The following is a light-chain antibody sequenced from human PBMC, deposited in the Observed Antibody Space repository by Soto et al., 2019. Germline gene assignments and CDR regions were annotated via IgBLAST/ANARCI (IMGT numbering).Light chain of an antibody. Sequence: EIVMTQSPATLSVSPGEGATLSCMASQSVSSNLPWYQQKPGQAPRLLIYDASTWATGIPARFDGSRSGTEFTCTIISRQSEEFAVSSCQQYNKWPLTFGGGTRVEIK. CDR3: QQYNKWPLT. J-gene: IGKJ4*01. CDR1: QSVSSN. V-gene: IGKV3-15*01. CDR2: DAS.